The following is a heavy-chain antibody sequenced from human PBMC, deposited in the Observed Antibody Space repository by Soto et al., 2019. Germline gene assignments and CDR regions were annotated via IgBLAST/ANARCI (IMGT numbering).Heavy chain of an antibody. V-gene: IGHV2-5*02. Sequence: QITLKESGPTLVKPTQTLTLTCTFSGFSLISDRVAVGWIRQPPGKALEWLALTFWDDEKRYSPSLTSTVTITKDTSTNQVILTMTNMHPVDTATYYCARRRYNNGYDFDSWGQGILVTVSS. D-gene: IGHD1-1*01. CDR3: ARRRYNNGYDFDS. J-gene: IGHJ4*02. CDR2: TFWDDEK. CDR1: GFSLISDRVA.